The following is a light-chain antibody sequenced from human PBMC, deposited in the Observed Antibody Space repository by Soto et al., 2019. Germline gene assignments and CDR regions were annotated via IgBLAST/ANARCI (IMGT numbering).Light chain of an antibody. J-gene: IGKJ3*01. CDR3: QQFGGSPLFT. V-gene: IGKV3-20*01. CDR1: QTISSSY. Sequence: EIVLTQSPGTLSLSPGERATLSCRASQTISSSYLAWYQQKPGQAPRLLIYAASTRATGIPDRFSGSGSGTDFTLTINRLEPEDFAVYFCQQFGGSPLFTFGPGTKVDIK. CDR2: AAS.